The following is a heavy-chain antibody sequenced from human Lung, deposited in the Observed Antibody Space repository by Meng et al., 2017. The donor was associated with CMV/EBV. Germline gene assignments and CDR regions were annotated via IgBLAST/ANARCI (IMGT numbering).Heavy chain of an antibody. Sequence: ASXXVSXKASGYTFTGYYILWVRQAPGQGLEWMGWMNPDRGAVNYVQKFQGRVTMTRDSSISTAYMELSRLRSGDTAVYYCARDLKGTTVTATGLYGMDVWGQGTTVTVSS. CDR1: GYTFTGYY. V-gene: IGHV1-2*02. D-gene: IGHD4-11*01. CDR2: MNPDRGAV. J-gene: IGHJ6*02. CDR3: ARDLKGTTVTATGLYGMDV.